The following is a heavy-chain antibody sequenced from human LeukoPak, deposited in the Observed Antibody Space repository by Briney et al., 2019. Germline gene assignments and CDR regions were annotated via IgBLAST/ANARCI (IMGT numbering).Heavy chain of an antibody. CDR3: AKNGRDDHDKYFFYF. CDR2: ISGSGVGT. D-gene: IGHD3-9*01. V-gene: IGHV3-23*01. CDR1: GFIFRNYA. Sequence: GGSLRLSCAGSGFIFRNYAMSWVRQAPGMGLEWVSAISGSGVGTNYADSVKGRFTISRDNSKNTLYLQMNSLRAEDTAVYYCAKNGRDDHDKYFFYFWGQGTQVTLSS. J-gene: IGHJ4*02.